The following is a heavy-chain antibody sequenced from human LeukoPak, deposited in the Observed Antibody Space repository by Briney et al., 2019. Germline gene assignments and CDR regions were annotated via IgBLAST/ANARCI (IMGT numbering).Heavy chain of an antibody. J-gene: IGHJ3*02. CDR2: ISYDGSNK. V-gene: IGHV3-30*03. D-gene: IGHD3-16*02. CDR1: GFTFSSYG. Sequence: GGSLRLSCVASGFTFSSYGMHWVRQAPGKGLEWVAVISYDGSNKYYADSVKGRFTISRDNSKNTLYLQMNSLRAEDTAVYYCAGAIEDAFDIWGQGTMVTVSS. CDR3: AGAIEDAFDI.